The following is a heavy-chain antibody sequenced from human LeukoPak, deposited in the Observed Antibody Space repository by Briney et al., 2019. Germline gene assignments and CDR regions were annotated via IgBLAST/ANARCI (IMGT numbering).Heavy chain of an antibody. D-gene: IGHD2/OR15-2a*01. J-gene: IGHJ2*01. Sequence: PGGSLRLSCAASGFTFSDYYMSWIRQAPGKGLEWVSYISSSGDTVYYADSVKGRFTISRDNAKNSLYLQMNSLRAEDTAVYYCARDRVIHYWYVDLWGRATLVTVSS. CDR3: ARDRVIHYWYVDL. CDR1: GFTFSDYY. CDR2: ISSSGDTV. V-gene: IGHV3-11*01.